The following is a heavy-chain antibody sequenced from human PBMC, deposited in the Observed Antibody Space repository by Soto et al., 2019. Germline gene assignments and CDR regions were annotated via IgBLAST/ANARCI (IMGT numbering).Heavy chain of an antibody. CDR3: ARWGNTAGISLPAFDL. CDR1: GVSITNYY. D-gene: IGHD2-21*02. J-gene: IGHJ3*01. Sequence: PSETLSLTCTVSGVSITNYYWNWVRQTPEKGLEWIGFTHYSGTSSFAPSLKSRLSMSVDTSRSQFSMRLNFLTAADTAVYYCARWGNTAGISLPAFDLWGRGTLVT. CDR2: THYSGTS. V-gene: IGHV4-59*08.